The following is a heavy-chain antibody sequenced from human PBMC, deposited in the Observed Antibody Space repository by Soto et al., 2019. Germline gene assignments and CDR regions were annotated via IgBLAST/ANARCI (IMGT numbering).Heavy chain of an antibody. CDR2: IIPILGTA. Sequence: GASVKVSCKTSGDTFTTSTISWVRQAPGQGLEWMGGIIPILGTANYAQKFQGRVTITADHSTNTVYMDLKSLKSEDTAVYYCARDPADVWGQGTTVTVSS. CDR1: GDTFTTST. V-gene: IGHV1-69*08. CDR3: ARDPADV. J-gene: IGHJ6*02.